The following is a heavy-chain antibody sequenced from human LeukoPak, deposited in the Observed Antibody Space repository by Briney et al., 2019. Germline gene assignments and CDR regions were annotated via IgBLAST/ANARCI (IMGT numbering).Heavy chain of an antibody. CDR2: INHSGST. D-gene: IGHD7-27*01. J-gene: IGHJ3*02. CDR1: GGSISSSNW. CDR3: ARAPGANWGLGAFDI. V-gene: IGHV4-4*02. Sequence: SGTLSLTCAVSGGSISSSNWWSWVRQPPGKGLEWIGEINHSGSTNYNPSLKSRVTISVDTSKNQFSLKLSSVTAADTAVYYCARAPGANWGLGAFDIWGQGTMVTVSS.